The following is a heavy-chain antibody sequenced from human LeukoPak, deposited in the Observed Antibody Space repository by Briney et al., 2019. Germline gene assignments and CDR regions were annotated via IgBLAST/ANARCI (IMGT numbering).Heavy chain of an antibody. Sequence: PGGSLRLSCAASGFTFSDYYMSWLRQAPGQGLEWVSYISSSGSTIYYADSVKGRFTISRDNATNSLYLQMNSLRAEDTAVYYCARDRGEIDGYFDYGGQGTLVTVSS. J-gene: IGHJ4*02. CDR2: ISSSGSTI. CDR3: ARDRGEIDGYFDY. V-gene: IGHV3-11*01. CDR1: GFTFSDYY. D-gene: IGHD3-10*01.